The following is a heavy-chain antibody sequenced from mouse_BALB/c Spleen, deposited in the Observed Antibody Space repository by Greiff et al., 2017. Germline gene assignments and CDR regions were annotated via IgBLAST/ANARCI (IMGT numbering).Heavy chain of an antibody. CDR1: GFTFSSYA. D-gene: IGHD2-3*01. CDR2: ISSGGST. J-gene: IGHJ3*01. V-gene: IGHV5-6-5*01. CDR3: ARGDGYYVSPFAY. Sequence: EVQRVESGGGLVKPGGSLKLSCAASGFTFSSYAMSWVRQTPEKRLEWVASISSGGSTYYPDSVKGRFTISRDNARNILYLQMSSLRSEDTAMYYCARGDGYYVSPFAYWGQGTLVTVSA.